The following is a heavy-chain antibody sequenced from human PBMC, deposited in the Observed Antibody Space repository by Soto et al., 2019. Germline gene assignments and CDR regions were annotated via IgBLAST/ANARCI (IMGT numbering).Heavy chain of an antibody. CDR1: GFTFSSFA. Sequence: EVQLLESGGGLVQPGGSLRLSCAASGFTFSSFALNWVRQAPGKGLXXXXXIXGSADSTFYADSVKGRFTISRDNSKNMLYLQINSLRAEDTAVYYCAKTRGAMIYAISVYGMDVWGQGTTVTVSS. D-gene: IGHD2-8*01. J-gene: IGHJ6*02. V-gene: IGHV3-23*01. CDR2: IXGSADST. CDR3: AKTRGAMIYAISVYGMDV.